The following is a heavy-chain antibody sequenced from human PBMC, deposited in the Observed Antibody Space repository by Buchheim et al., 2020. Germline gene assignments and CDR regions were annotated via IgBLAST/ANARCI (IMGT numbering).Heavy chain of an antibody. CDR3: ARDSPLFLEWYVYGMDV. D-gene: IGHD3-3*01. Sequence: QVQLQESGPGLVKPSQTLSLTCTVSGGSISSGSYYWSWIRQPAGKGLEWIGRIYTSGSTNYNPSLKSRVTISVDTSKNQFSLKLSSVTAADTAVYYCARDSPLFLEWYVYGMDVWGQGTT. V-gene: IGHV4-61*02. J-gene: IGHJ6*02. CDR1: GGSISSGSYY. CDR2: IYTSGST.